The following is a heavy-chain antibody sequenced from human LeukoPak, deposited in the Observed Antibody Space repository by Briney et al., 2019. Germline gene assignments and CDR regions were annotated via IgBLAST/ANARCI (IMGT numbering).Heavy chain of an antibody. Sequence: ASVKVSCKTSGYTFTSYSIIWVRQAPGQGLECMGWINPYNGNTNYAQNLQGRVTITADKSTSTAYMELSSLRSEDTAVYYCARGVYYYDSSGYYAFDIWGQGTMVTVSS. CDR1: GYTFTSYS. CDR2: INPYNGNT. CDR3: ARGVYYYDSSGYYAFDI. D-gene: IGHD3-22*01. J-gene: IGHJ3*02. V-gene: IGHV1-18*01.